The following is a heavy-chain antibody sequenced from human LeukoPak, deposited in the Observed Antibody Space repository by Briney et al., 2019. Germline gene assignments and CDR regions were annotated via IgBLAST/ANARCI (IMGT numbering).Heavy chain of an antibody. CDR1: GGSISSGGYY. J-gene: IGHJ4*02. CDR3: ARGWYQPLARPFDY. Sequence: SETLSLTCTVSGGSISSGGYYWSWIRQHPGKGLEWIGYIYYSGSTYYNPSLKSRVTISVDTSKNQFSLKLSSVTAADTAVYYCARGWYQPLARPFDYWGQGTLVTVSS. CDR2: IYYSGST. D-gene: IGHD2-2*01. V-gene: IGHV4-31*03.